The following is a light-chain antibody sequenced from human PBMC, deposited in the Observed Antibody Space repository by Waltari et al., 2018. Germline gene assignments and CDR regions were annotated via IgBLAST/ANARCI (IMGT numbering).Light chain of an antibody. V-gene: IGLV2-8*01. CDR2: EVT. J-gene: IGLJ2*01. Sequence: QSALTQPPSASGSPGQSVTISCTGTSSDVGGYKYVSWYQQHPGKAPKHMIYEVTKRPSGVPDRFSGSKSGNTASLTVSGLQAEDEAHYYCSAYAGSDNLVFGGGTKVTVL. CDR1: SSDVGGYKY. CDR3: SAYAGSDNLV.